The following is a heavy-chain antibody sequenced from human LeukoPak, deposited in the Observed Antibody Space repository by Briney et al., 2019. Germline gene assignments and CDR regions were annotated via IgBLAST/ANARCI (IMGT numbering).Heavy chain of an antibody. D-gene: IGHD3-3*01. V-gene: IGHV3-7*05. Sequence: GGSLRLSCVVSGLTFSNYWMIWVRQAPGKGLESVAIVNEDGSAKYYLGSVKGRFTISRDDARNSLYLEMNSLRVEDTAVFYCARDQYDTWSRRGNFDSWGQGTLVIVSS. CDR2: VNEDGSAK. CDR3: ARDQYDTWSRRGNFDS. CDR1: GLTFSNYW. J-gene: IGHJ4*02.